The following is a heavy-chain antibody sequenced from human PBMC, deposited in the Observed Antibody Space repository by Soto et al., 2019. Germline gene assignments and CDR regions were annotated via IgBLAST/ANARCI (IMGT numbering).Heavy chain of an antibody. CDR1: GFIFEDFA. CDR3: AKDVGSYYYDTSAYLYDY. Sequence: PGGSLRLSCVGYGFIFEDFAMKWVRQVPGKGLEWVSGISWNSATLAYADSVKGRFIVSRDNAKNILYLQMNSLRAEDAALYYWAKDVGSYYYDTSAYLYDYWGQGT. J-gene: IGHJ4*02. CDR2: ISWNSATL. D-gene: IGHD3-22*01. V-gene: IGHV3-9*01.